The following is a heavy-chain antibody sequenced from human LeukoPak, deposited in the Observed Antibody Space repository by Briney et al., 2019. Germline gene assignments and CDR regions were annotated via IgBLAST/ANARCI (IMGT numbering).Heavy chain of an antibody. Sequence: SVKVSCKASGGTFSSYAISWVRQAPGQGLEWVGRIIPIFGIANYARKFQGRVTITADKSTSTAYMELSSLRSEDTAVYYCARDLYSSGWYYYYYGMDVWGQGTTVTVSS. CDR1: GGTFSSYA. D-gene: IGHD6-19*01. CDR2: IIPIFGIA. J-gene: IGHJ6*02. CDR3: ARDLYSSGWYYYYYGMDV. V-gene: IGHV1-69*04.